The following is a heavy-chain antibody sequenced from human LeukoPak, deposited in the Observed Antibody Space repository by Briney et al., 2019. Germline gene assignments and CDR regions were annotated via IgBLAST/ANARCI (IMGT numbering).Heavy chain of an antibody. CDR1: GFTVSNNY. D-gene: IGHD2-15*01. CDR2: FYSGGST. J-gene: IGHJ3*02. Sequence: GGSLRLSCAASGFTVSNNYMSWVRQAPGEGLEWVSVFYSGGSTYYEDSVNGRFTSSRDNAKNTLYLQMNSLRAEDTAVYYCAREGVGYPDAFDIWGQGTMVTVSS. CDR3: AREGVGYPDAFDI. V-gene: IGHV3-53*01.